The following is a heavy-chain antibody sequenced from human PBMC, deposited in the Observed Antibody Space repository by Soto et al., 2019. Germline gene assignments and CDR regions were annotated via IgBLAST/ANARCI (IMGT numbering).Heavy chain of an antibody. CDR1: GGSISSGGYY. V-gene: IGHV4-30-4*01. CDR3: ARGGDYYDSSGPGWYFDL. CDR2: IYYSGST. J-gene: IGHJ2*01. D-gene: IGHD3-22*01. Sequence: PSETLSLTCTVSGGSISSGGYYWSWIRQPPGKGLEWIGYIYYSGSTYYNPSLKSRVTISVDTSKNQFSLKLSSVTAADTAVYYCARGGDYYDSSGPGWYFDLWGRGTLVTVSS.